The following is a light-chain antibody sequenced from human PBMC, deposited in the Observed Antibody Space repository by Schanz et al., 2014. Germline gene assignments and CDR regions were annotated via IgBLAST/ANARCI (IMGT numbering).Light chain of an antibody. J-gene: IGLJ3*02. CDR2: EVT. CDR1: SSDVGNYHR. V-gene: IGLV2-18*02. CDR3: SSYTTSSTWV. Sequence: QSALTQPPSVSGSPGQSVTISCTGTSSDVGNYHRVSWYQQPPGTAPKLMIYEVTNRPSGVPDRFSGSKSGNTASLTISGLQAEDEADYYCSSYTTSSTWVFGGGTKLTVL.